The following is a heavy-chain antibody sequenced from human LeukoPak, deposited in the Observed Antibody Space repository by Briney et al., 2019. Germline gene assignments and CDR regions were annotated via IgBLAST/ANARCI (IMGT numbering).Heavy chain of an antibody. CDR3: AKLAAAGTAHYYFDY. D-gene: IGHD6-13*01. CDR1: GYTFTSYH. J-gene: IGHJ4*02. CDR2: INPSGGST. V-gene: IGHV1-46*01. Sequence: GASVKVSCKASGYTFTSYHMHWVRQAPGQGLEIMGIINPSGGSTTYAQKFQGRVTMTRDTSTSTVYKELSSLRSEDTAVYYCAKLAAAGTAHYYFDYWGQGTLVTVSS.